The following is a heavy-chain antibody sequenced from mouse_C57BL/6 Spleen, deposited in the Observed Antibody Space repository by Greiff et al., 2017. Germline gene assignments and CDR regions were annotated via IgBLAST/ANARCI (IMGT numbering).Heavy chain of an antibody. Sequence: EVKLVESGGGLVKPGGSLKLSCAASGFTFSDYGMHWVRQAPEKGLEWVAYISSGSSTIYYADTVKGRFTISRDNAKNTLFLQMTSLRSEDTAMYYCAIITTVDYYAMDYWGQGTSVTVSS. CDR1: GFTFSDYG. J-gene: IGHJ4*01. V-gene: IGHV5-17*01. CDR2: ISSGSSTI. D-gene: IGHD1-1*01. CDR3: AIITTVDYYAMDY.